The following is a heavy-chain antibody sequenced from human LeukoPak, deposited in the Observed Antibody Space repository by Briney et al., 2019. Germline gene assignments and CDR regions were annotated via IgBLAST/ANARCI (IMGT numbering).Heavy chain of an antibody. Sequence: RSLTLSCAVSGFTLSSYGMHWVRQAPGRGRGWVAFIRYDGSNKNYADSVEGRFTISRDNSKNTLYLHVNSLRPEDTAVYYCAKGSSYDALYYYYYIDVWGKGTTVTISS. V-gene: IGHV3-30*02. J-gene: IGHJ6*03. CDR1: GFTLSSYG. CDR3: AKGSSYDALYYYYYIDV. CDR2: IRYDGSNK. D-gene: IGHD5-12*01.